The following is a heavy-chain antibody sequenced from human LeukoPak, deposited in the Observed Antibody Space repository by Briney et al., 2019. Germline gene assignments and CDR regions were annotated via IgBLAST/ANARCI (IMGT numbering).Heavy chain of an antibody. CDR1: GGTFSSYA. CDR3: ARVRDYYDSSGYYFDH. J-gene: IGHJ4*02. V-gene: IGHV1-69*05. Sequence: GASVKVSCKASGGTFSSYAISWVRQAPGQGLEWMGGIIPIFGTANYAQKFQGRVTITTDESTSTAYMELSSLRSEDTAVYYCARVRDYYDSSGYYFDHWGQGTLVTVSS. D-gene: IGHD3-22*01. CDR2: IIPIFGTA.